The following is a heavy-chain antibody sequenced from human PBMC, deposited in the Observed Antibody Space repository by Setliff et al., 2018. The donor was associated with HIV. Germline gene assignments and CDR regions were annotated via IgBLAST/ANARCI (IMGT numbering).Heavy chain of an antibody. Sequence: GGSLRLSCVGSGFTFSSYCRHWVRQAPGKGLVWGSRIKSDGSSTSYADSGKVRFTISRDNAKNSLYLQMNSLRAEDTAVYYCARDMRSGSYPGAFDIWGQGTMVTVSS. CDR2: IKSDGSST. J-gene: IGHJ3*02. D-gene: IGHD1-26*01. V-gene: IGHV3-74*01. CDR3: ARDMRSGSYPGAFDI. CDR1: GFTFSSYC.